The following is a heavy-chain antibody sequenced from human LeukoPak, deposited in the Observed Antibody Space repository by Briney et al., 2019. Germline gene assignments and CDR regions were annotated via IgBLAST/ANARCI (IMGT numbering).Heavy chain of an antibody. CDR3: ARDGSGYDYSSY. D-gene: IGHD5-12*01. Sequence: SVKVSCKASGGTFSSYAISWVRQAPGQGLEWMGRIIPILGIANYALKFQGRVTITADKSTSTAYMELSSLRSEDTAVYYCARDGSGYDYSSYWGQGTLVTVSS. CDR2: IIPILGIA. J-gene: IGHJ4*02. CDR1: GGTFSSYA. V-gene: IGHV1-69*04.